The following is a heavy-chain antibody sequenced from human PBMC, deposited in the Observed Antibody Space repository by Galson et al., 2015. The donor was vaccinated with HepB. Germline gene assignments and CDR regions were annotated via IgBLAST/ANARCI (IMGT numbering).Heavy chain of an antibody. CDR1: GGSISSYY. D-gene: IGHD1-14*01. V-gene: IGHV4-59*08. J-gene: IGHJ4*02. Sequence: SETLSLTCTVSGGSISSYYWNWIRQPPWKGLEWIGYIYDSGSTNYNPSLRSRVTISVDTSKNQFSLRLSSVTAADTAVYYCATSNPAGLSASFDYWGQGSLVTVSS. CDR2: IYDSGST. CDR3: ATSNPAGLSASFDY.